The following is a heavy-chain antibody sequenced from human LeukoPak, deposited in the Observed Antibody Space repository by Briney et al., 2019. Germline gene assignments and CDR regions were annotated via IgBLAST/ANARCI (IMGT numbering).Heavy chain of an antibody. Sequence: ASVKVSCKASGDTFTGYYIHWVRQAPGQGLEWMGWINANSGGTNYAQKFQGRVTMTRDTPVNTFYMELSRLRPDDTAVYYCARNKNWGPDYWGQGTLVTVSS. D-gene: IGHD7-27*01. J-gene: IGHJ4*02. CDR3: ARNKNWGPDY. CDR2: INANSGGT. CDR1: GDTFTGYY. V-gene: IGHV1-2*02.